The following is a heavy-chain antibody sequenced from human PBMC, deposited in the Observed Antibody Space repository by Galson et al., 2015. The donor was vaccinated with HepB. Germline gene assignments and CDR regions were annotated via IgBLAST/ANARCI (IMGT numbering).Heavy chain of an antibody. J-gene: IGHJ4*02. Sequence: SLRLSCAASGFIFTAYAMHWVRQAPGKGLQWVAFIRFDATDKYYGDSVKGRFTISRDNSKNTLYLQMNSLRPEDTAVYYCAKDRGWPYYFDYWGQGILVTVSS. CDR1: GFIFTAYA. V-gene: IGHV3-30*02. CDR2: IRFDATDK. CDR3: AKDRGWPYYFDY.